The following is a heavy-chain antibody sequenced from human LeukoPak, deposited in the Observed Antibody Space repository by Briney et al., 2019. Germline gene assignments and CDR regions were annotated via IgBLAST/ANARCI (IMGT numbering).Heavy chain of an antibody. CDR1: GGSVSSSIYY. J-gene: IGHJ4*02. Sequence: SETLSLTCTVSGGSVSSSIYYWGWIRQPPGKGLEWVGSIYYSGSTSYNPSLKSRFTISVDTSKNQFSLKLTSVTAADTAVYYCASRNDILTGYVFDFWGQGTLVTVSS. V-gene: IGHV4-39*01. CDR2: IYYSGST. D-gene: IGHD3-9*01. CDR3: ASRNDILTGYVFDF.